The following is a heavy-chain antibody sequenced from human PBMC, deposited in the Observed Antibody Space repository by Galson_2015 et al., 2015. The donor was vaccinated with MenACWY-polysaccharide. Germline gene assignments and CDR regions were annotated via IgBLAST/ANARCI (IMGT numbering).Heavy chain of an antibody. Sequence: PLSLTCTVSGGSISFGSYYWSWIRQPGGKGLEWIGRIYTSGSSNYNPSLKSRVTISVGTSKNQFSLKQISVTAADTAVYYCARFTQTDAFEIWGQGTMVTVSS. D-gene: IGHD3-16*01. J-gene: IGHJ3*02. CDR3: ARFTQTDAFEI. V-gene: IGHV4-61*02. CDR2: IYTSGSS. CDR1: GGSISFGSYY.